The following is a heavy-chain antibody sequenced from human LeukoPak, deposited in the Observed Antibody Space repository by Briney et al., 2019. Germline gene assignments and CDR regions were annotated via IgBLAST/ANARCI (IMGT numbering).Heavy chain of an antibody. Sequence: GGSLRLSCAASGFTFRSYAMSWVRQAPGKGLEWVSGISGSGGSTYYADSVKGQFTISRDNSKNTLYLQMNSLRAEDTAVYYCAKERLGEPSDYWGQGTLVTVSS. V-gene: IGHV3-23*01. D-gene: IGHD3-10*01. CDR2: ISGSGGST. J-gene: IGHJ4*02. CDR3: AKERLGEPSDY. CDR1: GFTFRSYA.